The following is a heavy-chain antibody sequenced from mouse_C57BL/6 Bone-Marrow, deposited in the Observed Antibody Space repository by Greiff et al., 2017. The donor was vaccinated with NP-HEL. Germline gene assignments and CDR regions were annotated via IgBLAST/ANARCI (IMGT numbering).Heavy chain of an antibody. Sequence: EVQLQQSGPELVKPGASVKISCKASGYTFTDYYMNWVKQSHGQSLEWIGDINPNNGGTSYNQKFKGKATLTVDKSSSTAYMELRSLTSEDSAVYYCAALYYDDDWFAYWGQGTLVTVSA. CDR2: INPNNGGT. V-gene: IGHV1-26*01. D-gene: IGHD2-4*01. CDR3: AALYYDDDWFAY. CDR1: GYTFTDYY. J-gene: IGHJ3*01.